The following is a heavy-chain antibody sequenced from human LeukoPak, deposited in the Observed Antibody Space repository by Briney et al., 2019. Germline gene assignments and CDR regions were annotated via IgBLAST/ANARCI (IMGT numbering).Heavy chain of an antibody. CDR3: ARVPNSMLVVDITGGPGGPFDY. D-gene: IGHD3-22*01. CDR2: FDPEDGET. V-gene: IGHV1-24*01. CDR1: GYTLTELS. Sequence: GASVKVSCKVSGYTLTELSMHWVRQAPGKGLEWMGGFDPEDGETIYAQKFQGRVTMTEDTSTDTAYMELSRLRSDDTAVYYCARVPNSMLVVDITGGPGGPFDYWGQGTLVTVSS. J-gene: IGHJ4*02.